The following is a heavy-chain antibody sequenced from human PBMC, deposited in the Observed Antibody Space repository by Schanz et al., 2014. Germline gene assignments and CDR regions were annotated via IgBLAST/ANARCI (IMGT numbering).Heavy chain of an antibody. CDR1: GFTFSDSW. J-gene: IGHJ4*02. V-gene: IGHV3-74*01. D-gene: IGHD4-17*01. CDR2: TSNDGSFT. Sequence: EVQLVESGGGFVQPGGSLRLSCAASGFTFSDSWMHWVRQAPGKGLVWVSRTSNDGSFTTFADSVKGRFTISRDNAKNTLYLQMNSLRAEDTAVYYCVRDTDYHFDSWGQGTLVTVSS. CDR3: VRDTDYHFDS.